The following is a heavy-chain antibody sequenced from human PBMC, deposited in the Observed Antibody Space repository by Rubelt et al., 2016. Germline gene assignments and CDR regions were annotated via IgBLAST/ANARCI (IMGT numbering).Heavy chain of an antibody. CDR3: ARGAEWELLQGDNWFDP. D-gene: IGHD1-26*01. J-gene: IGHJ5*02. CDR1: GGTFSSYA. CDR2: IIPILGIA. V-gene: IGHV1-69*04. Sequence: QVQLVQSGAEVKKPGSSVKVSCKASGGTFSSYAISWVRQAPGQGLEWMGRIIPILGIANYAQKFQGRVTITADKYTSTAYMELSSLRSEDTAVYYCARGAEWELLQGDNWFDPWGQGTLVTVSS.